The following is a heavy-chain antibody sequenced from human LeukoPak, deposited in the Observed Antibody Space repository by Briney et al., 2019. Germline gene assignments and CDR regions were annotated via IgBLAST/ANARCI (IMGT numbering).Heavy chain of an antibody. Sequence: GGSLRLSCAASGFTFSNYWMSWVRQAPGKGLEWVANIKEDGSKKYYVDSVKGRFTISRDNAKNSLFLQMNSLRAEDTAVYYCAKNSVLRYFDWPYPFDYWGQGTLVTVSS. CDR3: AKNSVLRYFDWPYPFDY. J-gene: IGHJ4*02. CDR2: IKEDGSKK. V-gene: IGHV3-7*03. D-gene: IGHD3-9*01. CDR1: GFTFSNYW.